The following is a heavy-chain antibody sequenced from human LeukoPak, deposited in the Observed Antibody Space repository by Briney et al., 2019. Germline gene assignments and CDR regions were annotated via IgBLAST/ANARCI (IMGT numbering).Heavy chain of an antibody. V-gene: IGHV1-2*02. D-gene: IGHD3-9*01. CDR1: GYTFTDYY. J-gene: IGHJ4*02. CDR3: ARLYRGDYDVLTGYYWVFDQ. CDR2: INPNNGGT. Sequence: ASVKVSCKASGYTFTDYYIHWVRQAPGQGLEWMGWINPNNGGTDYAQKFQGRVTMTRDTSISTAYMELNRLRSADTAVYYCARLYRGDYDVLTGYYWVFDQWGQGTLLTVSS.